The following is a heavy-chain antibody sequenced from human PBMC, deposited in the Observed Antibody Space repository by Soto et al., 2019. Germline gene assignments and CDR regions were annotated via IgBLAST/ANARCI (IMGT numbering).Heavy chain of an antibody. J-gene: IGHJ4*02. Sequence: QVQLVQSGAEVKEPGAPVKLSCSASGYTFTSYYMHWVRQAPGQGLEWMGVINPLRGSASYAQKFQERVTMTRDTSTATAYMELRSLGSDDTAIYYCTRDVESSGRNGGAYWGQGTLVIVSA. D-gene: IGHD1-26*01. CDR2: INPLRGSA. V-gene: IGHV1-46*01. CDR3: TRDVESSGRNGGAY. CDR1: GYTFTSYY.